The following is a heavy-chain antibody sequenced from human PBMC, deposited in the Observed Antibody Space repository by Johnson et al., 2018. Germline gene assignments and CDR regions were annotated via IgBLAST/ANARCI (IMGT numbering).Heavy chain of an antibody. D-gene: IGHD3-10*01. J-gene: IGHJ6*02. CDR1: GFTFSSYW. V-gene: IGHV3-74*01. CDR2: IKSDGSRT. Sequence: EVQLVETGGGLVQXGGSXRLXCAASGFTFSSYWMHWVRQAPGKGLVWVSRIKSDGSRTTYEDSVQGRFAISRNNPKNTLYLQMNSLRAEDTAVYYCAKDFRADHWDLFYSYYCDMDVRGQGTTVTVSS. CDR3: AKDFRADHWDLFYSYYCDMDV.